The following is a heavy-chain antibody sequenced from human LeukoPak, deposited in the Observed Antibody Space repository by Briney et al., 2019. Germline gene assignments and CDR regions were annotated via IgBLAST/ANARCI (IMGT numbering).Heavy chain of an antibody. D-gene: IGHD5-24*01. V-gene: IGHV3-48*03. Sequence: GGSLRLSCVASGFTFSSYEMNWVRQAPGKGLEWVSYISSSGVTIYYADSVKGRFTISRDNAKNSLYLQMNSLRAEDTAVYHCARAKMATGGGTFDYWGQGTLVTVSS. CDR1: GFTFSSYE. J-gene: IGHJ4*02. CDR2: ISSSGVTI. CDR3: ARAKMATGGGTFDY.